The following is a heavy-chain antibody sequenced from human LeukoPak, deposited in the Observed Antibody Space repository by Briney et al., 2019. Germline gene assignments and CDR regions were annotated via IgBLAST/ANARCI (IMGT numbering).Heavy chain of an antibody. D-gene: IGHD2-8*01. CDR1: GDSISNFY. J-gene: IGHJ5*01. Sequence: SETLSLTCSVSGDSISNFYWNWIRQPPGRGLEWIGNIHHSGSSNYNPSLKSRVTISIDTSRKQFFLKLSSVTAADTAVYYCALAPNSNWFDFWGQGTLVTVSS. V-gene: IGHV4-59*08. CDR3: ALAPNSNWFDF. CDR2: IHHSGSS.